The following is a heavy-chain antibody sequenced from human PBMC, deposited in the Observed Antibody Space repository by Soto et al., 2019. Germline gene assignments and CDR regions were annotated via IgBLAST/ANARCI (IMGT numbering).Heavy chain of an antibody. V-gene: IGHV3-11*01. J-gene: IGHJ6*03. CDR1: GFTFSDYY. Sequence: QVQLVESGGGLVKPGGSLRLSCAASGFTFSDYYMSWIRQAPGKGLEWVSYISSSGSTIYYADSVKGRFTISRDNAKNSLYRQMNSLRAEDTAVYYCARDPRCSSTSCYYYYYMDVWGKGTTVTVSS. D-gene: IGHD2-2*01. CDR3: ARDPRCSSTSCYYYYYMDV. CDR2: ISSSGSTI.